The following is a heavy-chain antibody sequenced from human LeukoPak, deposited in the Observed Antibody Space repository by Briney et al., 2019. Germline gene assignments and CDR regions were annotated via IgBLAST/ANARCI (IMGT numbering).Heavy chain of an antibody. J-gene: IGHJ3*02. V-gene: IGHV4-34*01. Sequence: SETLSLTCAVYGGSFSGYYWSWIRQPPGKGLEWIGEINHSGSTNYNPFLKSRVTISVDTSKNQFSLKLSSVTAADTAVYYCARGSGYDILTGPHDDAFDIWGQGTMVTVSS. CDR2: INHSGST. CDR3: ARGSGYDILTGPHDDAFDI. CDR1: GGSFSGYY. D-gene: IGHD3-9*01.